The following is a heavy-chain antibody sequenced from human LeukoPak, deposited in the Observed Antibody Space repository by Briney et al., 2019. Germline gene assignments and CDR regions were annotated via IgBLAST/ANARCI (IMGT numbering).Heavy chain of an antibody. Sequence: GGSLRLSCAASGFTLSSYSMNWVRQTPGKGLEWVSSISSSSSYIYYADSVKGRFTISRDNAKNSLYLQMNSLRAEDTAVYYCARVLTAAAAPDYWGQGTLVTVSS. J-gene: IGHJ4*02. D-gene: IGHD6-13*01. V-gene: IGHV3-21*01. CDR2: ISSSSSYI. CDR1: GFTLSSYS. CDR3: ARVLTAAAAPDY.